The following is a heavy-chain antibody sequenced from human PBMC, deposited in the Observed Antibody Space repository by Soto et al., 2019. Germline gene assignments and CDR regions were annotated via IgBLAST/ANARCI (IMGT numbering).Heavy chain of an antibody. J-gene: IGHJ5*02. V-gene: IGHV1-18*04. CDR2: ISPNSGDT. CDR1: GYSFTTYG. D-gene: IGHD3-22*01. CDR3: GRGYYPFSTDYDL. Sequence: GASVKVSCKASGYSFTTYGLNWVRQAPGEGLEWMGWISPNSGDTKYAQKFQDRVTVTADTSTSTAYMELRTLTSDDTAVYYCGRGYYPFSTDYDLWGQGTLVTVSS.